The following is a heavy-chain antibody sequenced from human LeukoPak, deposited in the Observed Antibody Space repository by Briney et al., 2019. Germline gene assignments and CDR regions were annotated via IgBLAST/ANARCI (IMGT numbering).Heavy chain of an antibody. CDR1: GGSISSSNW. J-gene: IGHJ4*02. CDR3: ARVDYDILTGYYSPFHFDY. Sequence: PSETLSLTCAVSGGSISSSNWWSWVRPPPGKGLEWIGEIYHSGSTNYNPSLKSRVTISVDKSKNQFSLKLSSVTAADTAVYYCARVDYDILTGYYSPFHFDYWGQGTLVTVSS. V-gene: IGHV4-4*02. CDR2: IYHSGST. D-gene: IGHD3-9*01.